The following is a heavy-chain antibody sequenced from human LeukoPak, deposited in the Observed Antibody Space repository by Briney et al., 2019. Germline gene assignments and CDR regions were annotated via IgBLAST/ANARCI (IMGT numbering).Heavy chain of an antibody. CDR3: ARRILTGYQYYYGMDV. Sequence: GGSLRLSCAASGFTVSSSYMSWVRQAPGKGLEWVSCISSSSSYIYYADSVKGRFTISRDNAKDSLYLQMNSLRAEDTAVYYCARRILTGYQYYYGMDVWGQGTTVTVSS. CDR2: ISSSSSYI. D-gene: IGHD3-9*01. V-gene: IGHV3-21*01. CDR1: GFTVSSSY. J-gene: IGHJ6*02.